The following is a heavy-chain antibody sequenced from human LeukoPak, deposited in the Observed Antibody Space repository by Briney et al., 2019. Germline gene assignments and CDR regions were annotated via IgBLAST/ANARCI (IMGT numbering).Heavy chain of an antibody. D-gene: IGHD3-22*01. V-gene: IGHV3-23*01. CDR3: AKDKARRYDSSGSYYMDV. Sequence: GGSLRLSCAASGFTFSSYAMSWVRQAPGKGLEWVSAISGSGGSTYYADSVKGRFTISRDNSKNTLYLQMNSLRAEDTAVYYCAKDKARRYDSSGSYYMDVWGKGTTVTVSS. J-gene: IGHJ6*03. CDR1: GFTFSSYA. CDR2: ISGSGGST.